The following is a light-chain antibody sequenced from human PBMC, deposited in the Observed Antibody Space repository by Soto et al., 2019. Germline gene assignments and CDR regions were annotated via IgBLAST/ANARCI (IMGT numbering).Light chain of an antibody. Sequence: QSALTQPASVSGSPGQSITISCTGTSSDVGGYNYVSWYQQHPGKAPKLMIYDVSNWPSGVSNRFSGSKSGNTASLTISGLQAEDEADYYSSSYTSSSTYVFGTGTKLTVL. CDR1: SSDVGGYNY. V-gene: IGLV2-14*01. J-gene: IGLJ1*01. CDR3: SSYTSSSTYV. CDR2: DVS.